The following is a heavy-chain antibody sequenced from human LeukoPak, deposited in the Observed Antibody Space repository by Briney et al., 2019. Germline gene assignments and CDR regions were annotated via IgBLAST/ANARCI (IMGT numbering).Heavy chain of an antibody. V-gene: IGHV3-30-3*01. CDR1: GFTFSSYA. Sequence: GRSLRLSCAASGFTFSSYAMHWVRQAPGKGLEWVAVISYDGSNKYYADSVKGRFTISRDNSKNTLYLQMNSLRAEDTAVYYCARDRGTVTSDASDIWGQGTMVTVSS. CDR3: ARDRGTVTSDASDI. J-gene: IGHJ3*02. CDR2: ISYDGSNK. D-gene: IGHD4-17*01.